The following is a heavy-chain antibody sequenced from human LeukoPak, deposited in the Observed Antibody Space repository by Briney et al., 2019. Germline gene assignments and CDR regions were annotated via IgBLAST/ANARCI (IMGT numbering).Heavy chain of an antibody. V-gene: IGHV4-39*01. CDR3: ASNPIRYFDWLSEGGYFDY. J-gene: IGHJ4*02. CDR1: GGSISSSSYY. Sequence: KTSETLSLTCTVSGGSISSSSYYWGWIRQPPGKGLEWIGSIYYSVSTYYNPSLKSRVTISVDTSKNQFSLKLSSVTAADTAVYYCASNPIRYFDWLSEGGYFDYWGQGTLVTVSS. D-gene: IGHD3-9*01. CDR2: IYYSVST.